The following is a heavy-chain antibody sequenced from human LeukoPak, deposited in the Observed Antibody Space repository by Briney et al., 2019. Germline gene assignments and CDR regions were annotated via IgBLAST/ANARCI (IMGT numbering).Heavy chain of an antibody. CDR1: GFTFSSYA. V-gene: IGHV3-23*01. J-gene: IGHJ4*02. CDR3: AKDPVAIFGVVIHGRDDY. D-gene: IGHD3-3*01. CDR2: ISGSGGST. Sequence: PPGGSLRLSCAASGFTFSSYAMSWVRQAPGKGLEWVSAISGSGGSTYYADSVKGRFTISRDNSKNTLYLQMNSLRAEDTAVYYCAKDPVAIFGVVIHGRDDYWGQGTLVTVSS.